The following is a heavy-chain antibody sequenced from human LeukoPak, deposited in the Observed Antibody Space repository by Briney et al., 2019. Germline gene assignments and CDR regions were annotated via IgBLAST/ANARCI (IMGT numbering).Heavy chain of an antibody. CDR2: INHSGST. CDR3: ARGDYAAWFDP. V-gene: IGHV4-34*01. Sequence: NPSETLSLTCAVYGGSFSGYYWSWIRQPPGKGLEWIGEINHSGSTNCNPSLKSRVTISVDTSKNQFSLKLSSVTAADTAVYYCARGDYAAWFDPWGQGTLVTVSS. CDR1: GGSFSGYY. D-gene: IGHD4-17*01. J-gene: IGHJ5*02.